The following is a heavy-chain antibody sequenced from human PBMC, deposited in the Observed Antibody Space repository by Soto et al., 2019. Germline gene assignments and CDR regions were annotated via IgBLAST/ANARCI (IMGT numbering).Heavy chain of an antibody. CDR2: IYYSGST. CDR1: GGSISSYY. CDR3: ARDRRIVVPNYYYGMDV. D-gene: IGHD3-22*01. V-gene: IGHV4-59*01. J-gene: IGHJ6*04. Sequence: SETLSLTCTVSGGSISSYYWSWIRQPPGKGLEWIGYIYYSGSTNYNPSLKSRVTISVDTSKNQFSLKLSSVTAADTAVYYCARDRRIVVPNYYYGMDVWGEGTTVTVYS.